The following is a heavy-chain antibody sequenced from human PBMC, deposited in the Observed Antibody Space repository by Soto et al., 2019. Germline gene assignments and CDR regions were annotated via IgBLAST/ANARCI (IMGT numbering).Heavy chain of an antibody. CDR1: GGSISSGGYS. CDR3: ARHGWEGTVAGTVLWFEP. V-gene: IGHV4-30-2*01. D-gene: IGHD6-19*01. CDR2: IYHSGST. J-gene: IGHJ5*02. Sequence: PSETLSLTCAVSGGSISSGGYSWSWIRQPPGKGLEWIGYIYHSGSTNCNPSLKSRVTISVDTSKNQFSLKLSSVTAADTAVYYCARHGWEGTVAGTVLWFEPWGQGTLVTVSS.